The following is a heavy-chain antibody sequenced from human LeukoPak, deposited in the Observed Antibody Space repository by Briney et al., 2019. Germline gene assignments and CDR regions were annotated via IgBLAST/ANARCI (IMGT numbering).Heavy chain of an antibody. D-gene: IGHD3-10*01. CDR3: AKWTRTTLFRGDRARFDS. CDR1: GFIFNDYA. CDR2: ISASGGKT. J-gene: IGHJ4*02. Sequence: GGSLRLSCAASGFIFNDYAMSWVRQVPGKGLECVSVISASGGKTYYADSVKGRFTISRDTSKTTISLQMNSLRVEDSAVYYCAKWTRTTLFRGDRARFDSWGQGTLVTVSS. V-gene: IGHV3-23*01.